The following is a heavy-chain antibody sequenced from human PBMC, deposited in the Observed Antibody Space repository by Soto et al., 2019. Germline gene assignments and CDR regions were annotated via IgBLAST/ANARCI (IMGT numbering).Heavy chain of an antibody. CDR2: IKQDESEK. Sequence: GGSLRLSCAASGFTFSTYWMTWVRQAPGKGLEWVANIKQDESEKYYVDSVKGRFTISRDNAKNSLFLQMNSLRAADTAVYYCARVGQWPYEALDMCGQGTMVTVSS. D-gene: IGHD6-19*01. V-gene: IGHV3-7*01. CDR1: GFTFSTYW. J-gene: IGHJ3*02. CDR3: ARVGQWPYEALDM.